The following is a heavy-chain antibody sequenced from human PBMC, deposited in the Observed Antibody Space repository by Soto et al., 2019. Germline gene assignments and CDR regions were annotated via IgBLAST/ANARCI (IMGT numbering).Heavy chain of an antibody. CDR2: INSDGSST. CDR3: ARELGYCSGGSCYSYRTYQGMDV. D-gene: IGHD2-15*01. Sequence: GGSLRLSCAASGFTFSSYWMHWVRQAPGKGLVWVSRINSDGSSTSYADSVKGRFTISRDNAKNTLYLQMNSLRAEDTAVYYCARELGYCSGGSCYSYRTYQGMDVWGQGTTVTVS. CDR1: GFTFSSYW. J-gene: IGHJ6*02. V-gene: IGHV3-74*01.